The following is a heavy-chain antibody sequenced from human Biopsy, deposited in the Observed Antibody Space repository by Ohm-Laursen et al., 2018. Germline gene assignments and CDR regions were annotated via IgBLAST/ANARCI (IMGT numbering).Heavy chain of an antibody. D-gene: IGHD2-2*01. Sequence: ASVKVSCKASGYTFTGHYLHWVRQAPGQGFEWMGRIIPILRTTAYAQTFLGRVTITADSPTSTVDMELTSLTSDDTAVYFCAREAIGYQLPCDDWGQGTLVTVSS. J-gene: IGHJ4*02. V-gene: IGHV1-46*01. CDR2: IIPILRTT. CDR1: GYTFTGHY. CDR3: AREAIGYQLPCDD.